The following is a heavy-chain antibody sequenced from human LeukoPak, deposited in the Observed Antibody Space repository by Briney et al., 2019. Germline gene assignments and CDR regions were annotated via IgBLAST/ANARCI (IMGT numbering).Heavy chain of an antibody. Sequence: ASVKVSCKASGGTFSSYAISWVRQAPGQGLEWMGRIIPILGIANYAQKFQGRVTITADKSTSTAYMELSSLRSEDTAVYYCARDLRGYSYGYDYWGQGTLVTASS. D-gene: IGHD5-18*01. V-gene: IGHV1-69*04. J-gene: IGHJ4*02. CDR1: GGTFSSYA. CDR2: IIPILGIA. CDR3: ARDLRGYSYGYDY.